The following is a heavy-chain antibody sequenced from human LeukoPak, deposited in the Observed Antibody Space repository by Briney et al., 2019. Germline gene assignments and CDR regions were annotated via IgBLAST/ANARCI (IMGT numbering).Heavy chain of an antibody. J-gene: IGHJ5*02. Sequence: PSETLSLTCTVSGGSLSRSTYYWGSVRQPPGKGLEWLGCVSYSGTTSYNTYLRSGVTISIDTSRNQFSLKVTSVNAADTAVYYCARETPAVRSNCFDPWGQGTLVTVSS. CDR1: GGSLSRSTYY. D-gene: IGHD2-2*01. CDR2: VSYSGTT. V-gene: IGHV4-39*02. CDR3: ARETPAVRSNCFDP.